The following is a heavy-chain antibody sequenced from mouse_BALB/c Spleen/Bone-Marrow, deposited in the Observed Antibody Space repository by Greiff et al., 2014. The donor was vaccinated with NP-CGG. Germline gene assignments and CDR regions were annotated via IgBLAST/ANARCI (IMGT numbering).Heavy chain of an antibody. CDR2: IHPSDSAT. CDR3: AREKDCYGISWFAY. D-gene: IGHD2-1*01. J-gene: IGHJ3*01. Sequence: SGTEVVRPGASVKLSCKASGYSFTTYWMNWVKQRPGQGLEWIGMIHPSDSATRLNQKFKVKATLTVDKSSSTAYMQLNSPTSEDSAVYYCAREKDCYGISWFAYWGQGTLVTVSA. CDR1: GYSFTTYW. V-gene: IGHV1-74*04.